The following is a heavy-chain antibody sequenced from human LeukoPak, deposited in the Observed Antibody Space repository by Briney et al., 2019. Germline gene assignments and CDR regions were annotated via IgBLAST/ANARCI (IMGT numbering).Heavy chain of an antibody. D-gene: IGHD4-23*01. CDR2: IYHGGGT. CDR3: ARSCYGGNWYFDL. Sequence: PSETLSLTCTVSDYSINSGYYWGWIRQPPGKALEWFGTIYHGGGTYYNPSLKSRVTISVDTSKNQFSLNLSSVTAADTAIYYCARSCYGGNWYFDLWGRGTLVTVSS. J-gene: IGHJ2*01. V-gene: IGHV4-38-2*02. CDR1: DYSINSGYY.